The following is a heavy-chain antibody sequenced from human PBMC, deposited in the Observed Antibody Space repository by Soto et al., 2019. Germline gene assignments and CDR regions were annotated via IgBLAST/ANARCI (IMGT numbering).Heavy chain of an antibody. CDR2: INPSDSNT. J-gene: IGHJ4*02. CDR1: GYTFITYY. Sequence: QVQLVQSGAEGKKPGASVKVSCKASGYTFITYYMHWVRQAPGQGLEWMGIINPSDSNTRYAQKFQGRVTMTAGTSTSTVYMELSSLRSEDTAVYYCARDIVLEPAATKGTFVYWVQGTLVTVSS. V-gene: IGHV1-46*01. D-gene: IGHD2-2*01. CDR3: ARDIVLEPAATKGTFVY.